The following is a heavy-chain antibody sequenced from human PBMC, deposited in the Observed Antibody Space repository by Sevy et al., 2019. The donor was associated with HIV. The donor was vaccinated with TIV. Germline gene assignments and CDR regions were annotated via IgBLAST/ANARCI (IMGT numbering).Heavy chain of an antibody. V-gene: IGHV3-11*01. D-gene: IGHD6-13*01. CDR2: IDSRGSTI. Sequence: GVSLRLSCAASGFTFSDYYMSWIRQAPGKGLEWVSYIDSRGSTIYYADSVKSRFTISRDNAKNFLYLQMSSLRAEDTAVYYCAREIVAAGTGDWFDPWGQGTLVTVSS. CDR3: AREIVAAGTGDWFDP. J-gene: IGHJ5*02. CDR1: GFTFSDYY.